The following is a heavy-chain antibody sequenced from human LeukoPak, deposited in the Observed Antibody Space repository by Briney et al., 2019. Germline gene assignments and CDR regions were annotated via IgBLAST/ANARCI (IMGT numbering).Heavy chain of an antibody. Sequence: GGSLRLSCAASGFTFSSYSMNWVRQAPGKGLEWVSSISSSSSYIYYADSVKGRFTISRDNAKNSLYLQMNSLRAEDTAVFYCAREIYSYGYNGWFDPWGQGTLVTVSS. V-gene: IGHV3-21*04. CDR3: AREIYSYGYNGWFDP. CDR1: GFTFSSYS. CDR2: ISSSSSYI. J-gene: IGHJ5*02. D-gene: IGHD5-18*01.